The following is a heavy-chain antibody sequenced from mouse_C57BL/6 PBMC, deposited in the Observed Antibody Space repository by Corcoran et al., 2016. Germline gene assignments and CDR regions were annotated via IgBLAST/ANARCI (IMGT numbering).Heavy chain of an antibody. CDR3: AREDCAFDY. J-gene: IGHJ2*01. CDR1: GYTFTGYW. Sequence: QVQLQQSGAELMKPGASVKLSCKATGYTFTGYWIEWVKQRPGHGLEWIGEILPGSGSTNYNEKFKGKATFTEDTSSNTAYMQLSRLTTEDSAIYYCAREDCAFDYWGQGTTLTVSS. V-gene: IGHV1-9*01. CDR2: ILPGSGST.